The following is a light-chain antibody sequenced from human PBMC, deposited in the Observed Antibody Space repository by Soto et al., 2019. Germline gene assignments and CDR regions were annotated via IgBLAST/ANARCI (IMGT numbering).Light chain of an antibody. CDR1: SSDVGGYNY. Sequence: QSALTQPPSASGSPGQSVPISCTGTSSDVGGYNYVSWYQQLPGTATKLMMYEVSERPAGVLVCFSGSKSGITASLAVSGLQAEGEAEYYCSSYAGSNDLRVLGTGSKVTF. J-gene: IGLJ1*01. CDR3: SSYAGSNDLRV. CDR2: EVS. V-gene: IGLV2-8*01.